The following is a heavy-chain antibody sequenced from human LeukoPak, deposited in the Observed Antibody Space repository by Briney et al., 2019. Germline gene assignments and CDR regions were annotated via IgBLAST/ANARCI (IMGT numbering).Heavy chain of an antibody. CDR2: ISAYNGNT. D-gene: IGHD3-9*01. CDR1: GYTFTSYG. V-gene: IGHV1-18*01. J-gene: IGHJ4*02. CDR3: ARLKHGLRYFDWLLPLDY. Sequence: GASVKVSCKASGYTFTSYGISWVRQAPGQGREWMGWISAYNGNTNYAQKLQGRVTMTTDTSTSTAYMELRSQRSDDTAVYYCARLKHGLRYFDWLLPLDYWGQGTLVTVSS.